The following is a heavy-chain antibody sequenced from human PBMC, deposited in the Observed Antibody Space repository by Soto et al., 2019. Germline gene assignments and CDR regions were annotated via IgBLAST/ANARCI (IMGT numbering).Heavy chain of an antibody. CDR1: VGSLGSSSYY. Sequence: SETLSLTCTVSVGSLGSSSYYWGWIRQSPGKGLEWIGNIYYSGNTFYNPSLKSRVTISVDTSKNQFYLHLSSVTAADTAIFYCASIAAPGTNNFDFWGQGTLVTVSS. J-gene: IGHJ4*02. V-gene: IGHV4-39*01. CDR3: ASIAAPGTNNFDF. D-gene: IGHD6-13*01. CDR2: IYYSGNT.